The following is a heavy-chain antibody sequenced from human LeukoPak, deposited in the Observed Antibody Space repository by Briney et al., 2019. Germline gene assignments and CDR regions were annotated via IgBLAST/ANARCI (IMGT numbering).Heavy chain of an antibody. J-gene: IGHJ5*02. CDR3: ARRKYYYGGFDP. CDR1: GGSISSYY. CDR2: IYYSGNT. Sequence: PSETLSLTCTVSGGSISSYYFNWIRQPPGKGLEWIGYIYYSGNTNYNPSLKSRVTISVDTSKNQFSLKLSSVTAADTAVYYCARRKYYYGGFDPWGQGTLVTVSS. V-gene: IGHV4-59*12. D-gene: IGHD3-10*01.